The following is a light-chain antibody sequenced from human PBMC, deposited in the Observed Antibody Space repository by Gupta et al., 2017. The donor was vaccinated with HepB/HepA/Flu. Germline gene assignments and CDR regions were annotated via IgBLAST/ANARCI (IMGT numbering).Light chain of an antibody. Sequence: QMTQSPSTLSASVGDRVTITCRASQSISSWLAWYQQKPGKAPKLLIYKASCLESGVPSRFSGSGSGTEFTLTISSLQPDDFATYYCQQYNSYSYTFGQGTKLEIK. CDR3: QQYNSYSYT. J-gene: IGKJ2*01. CDR2: KAS. V-gene: IGKV1-5*03. CDR1: QSISSW.